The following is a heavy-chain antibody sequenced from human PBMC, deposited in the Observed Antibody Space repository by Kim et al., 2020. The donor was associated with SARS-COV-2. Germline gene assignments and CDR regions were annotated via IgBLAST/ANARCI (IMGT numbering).Heavy chain of an antibody. Sequence: ASVKVSCKASGYTFTSYGISWVRQAPGQGLEWMGWISAYNGNTNYAQKLQGRVTMTTDTSTSTAYMELRSLRSDDTAVYYCARATYYYGSGSYYYNWFDPWGQGTLVTVSS. CDR1: GYTFTSYG. CDR3: ARATYYYGSGSYYYNWFDP. CDR2: ISAYNGNT. J-gene: IGHJ5*02. V-gene: IGHV1-18*04. D-gene: IGHD3-10*01.